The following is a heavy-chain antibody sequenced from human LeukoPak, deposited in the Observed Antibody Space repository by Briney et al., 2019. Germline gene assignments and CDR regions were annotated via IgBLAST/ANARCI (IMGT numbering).Heavy chain of an antibody. Sequence: PGGSLRLSCAASGFTFSNYAMSWVRQAPGKGLEWVSTISGSGGSTYYADSVKGRFTISRDNSKNTLYLQMNGLRAEDTAVYYCARRPYYHDSSGYYIYYFDYWGQGTLVTVSS. CDR1: GFTFSNYA. J-gene: IGHJ4*02. D-gene: IGHD3-22*01. CDR3: ARRPYYHDSSGYYIYYFDY. V-gene: IGHV3-23*01. CDR2: ISGSGGST.